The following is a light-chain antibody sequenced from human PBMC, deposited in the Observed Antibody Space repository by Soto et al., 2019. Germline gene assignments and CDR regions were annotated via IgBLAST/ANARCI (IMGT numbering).Light chain of an antibody. Sequence: QSALTQPASVSGSPGQSITISCIETTSDFGTKKFFSWYQQQPGKAPKLIIYEGTKRPSGVSSRFSGSKSANTASLTISGLQFEDEADYYCSSYTVSSAPVIFGGGTKLTVL. CDR1: TSDFGTKKF. CDR3: SSYTVSSAPVI. J-gene: IGLJ2*01. CDR2: EGT. V-gene: IGLV2-14*02.